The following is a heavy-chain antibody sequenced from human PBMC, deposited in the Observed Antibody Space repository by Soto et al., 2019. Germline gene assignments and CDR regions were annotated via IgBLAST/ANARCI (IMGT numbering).Heavy chain of an antibody. V-gene: IGHV3-23*01. CDR2: ISGSGGST. J-gene: IGHJ6*04. D-gene: IGHD3-10*01. CDR1: GFTFSSYA. Sequence: GGSLRLSCAACGFTFSSYAMSWVRQAPGKGLEWVSAISGSGGSTYYADSVKGRFTISRDNSKNTLYLQMNSLRAEDTAVYHCAKARITTVRELSVWGKGTTVTVSS. CDR3: AKARITTVRELSV.